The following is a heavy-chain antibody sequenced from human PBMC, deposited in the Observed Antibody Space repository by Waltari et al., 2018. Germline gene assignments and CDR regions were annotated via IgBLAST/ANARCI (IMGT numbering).Heavy chain of an antibody. CDR1: GLTFRHTR. V-gene: IGHV3-15*01. Sequence: EAQLAESGGGLVEPGGTLRLSCNASGLTFRHTRMNWSRQTPGKRLEWVGRIKSINHGGTTEFASFVKDRFVISRDDSQGTVSLQMSNLEADDTAVYYCAALGTYNVFHIWGQGTKVTVSS. D-gene: IGHD2-15*01. CDR2: IKSINHGGTT. J-gene: IGHJ3*02. CDR3: AALGTYNVFHI.